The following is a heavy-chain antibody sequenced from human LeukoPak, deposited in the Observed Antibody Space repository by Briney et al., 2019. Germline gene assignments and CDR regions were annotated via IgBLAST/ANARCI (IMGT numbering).Heavy chain of an antibody. CDR3: AKDAVTVATPYFDF. Sequence: ASVKVSCKTSGFTFTGYYLHWVRQALGQGLEWMGWINLNSGGTTYAQNFQGRVTMTRDTSISTAYMELIRLRSDDTAVYFCAKDAVTVATPYFDFWGQGTLVTVSS. J-gene: IGHJ4*02. V-gene: IGHV1-2*02. CDR1: GFTFTGYY. CDR2: INLNSGGT. D-gene: IGHD4-11*01.